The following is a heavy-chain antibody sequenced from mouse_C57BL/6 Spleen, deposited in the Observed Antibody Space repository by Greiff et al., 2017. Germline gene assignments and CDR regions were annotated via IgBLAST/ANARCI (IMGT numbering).Heavy chain of an antibody. J-gene: IGHJ4*01. CDR3: ARGDDGYSYARDD. D-gene: IGHD2-3*01. V-gene: IGHV14-2*01. CDR2: IDPEDGET. CDR1: GFNIKDYY. Sequence: EVQLQQSGAELVKPGASVKLSCTASGFNIKDYYMHWVKPRTEQGLEWIGRIDPEDGETKYAQKFQGTATITAAPYSNSAYLQLSSRTSEETSVYYCARGDDGYSYARDDWGPGASGTVSS.